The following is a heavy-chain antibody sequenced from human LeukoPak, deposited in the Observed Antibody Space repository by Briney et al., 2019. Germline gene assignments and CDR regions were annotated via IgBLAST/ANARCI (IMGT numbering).Heavy chain of an antibody. V-gene: IGHV1-69*05. CDR2: IIPIFGTA. CDR1: GGTFSSYA. J-gene: IGHJ5*02. D-gene: IGHD5-12*01. Sequence: SVKVSCKASGGTFSSYAISWVRQAPGQGLEWMGRIIPIFGTANYAQKFQGRVTITTDESTSTAYMELSSLRSEDTAVYYCARAPHPIVANRGVYWFDPWGQGTLVTVSS. CDR3: ARAPHPIVANRGVYWFDP.